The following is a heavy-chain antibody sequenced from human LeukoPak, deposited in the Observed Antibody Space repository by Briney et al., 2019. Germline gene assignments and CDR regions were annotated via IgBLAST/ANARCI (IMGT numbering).Heavy chain of an antibody. J-gene: IGHJ5*02. D-gene: IGHD4-11*01. V-gene: IGHV3-33*01. CDR1: PFRFSSYG. CDR2: IWNDGSNK. CDR3: ARPYSNYGWFDP. Sequence: GGSLRLSCAASPFRFSSYGIHWVRQAPGKGLEWVAVIWNDGSNKYYADSVKGRFTISKDNSKNTVYLQMNSLRAEDTAVYYCARPYSNYGWFDPWGQGTLVTVSS.